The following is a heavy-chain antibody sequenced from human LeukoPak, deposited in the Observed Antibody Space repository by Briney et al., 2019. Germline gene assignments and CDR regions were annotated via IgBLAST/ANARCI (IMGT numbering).Heavy chain of an antibody. V-gene: IGHV4-39*01. CDR3: ARQLYASGTYYAPMDV. CDR1: GGSISSSIYF. J-gene: IGHJ6*03. CDR2: IHYSGST. D-gene: IGHD3-10*01. Sequence: SETLSPTCTVSGGSISSSIYFWGWIRQPPGKGLEWIGSIHYSGSTYHDPSLKSRVAISIDTSKNQFSLKLSSVTAADTAVYYCARQLYASGTYYAPMDVWGKGTTVTISS.